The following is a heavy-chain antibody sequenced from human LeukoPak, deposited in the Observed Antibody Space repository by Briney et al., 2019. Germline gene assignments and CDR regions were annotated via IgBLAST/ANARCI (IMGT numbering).Heavy chain of an antibody. J-gene: IGHJ5*02. V-gene: IGHV1-69*13. CDR2: IIPIFGTA. CDR1: GGTFSSYA. CDR3: ARDRRYYYDSSGSIGSYSVNWFDP. D-gene: IGHD3-22*01. Sequence: GASVKVSCKASGGTFSSYAISWVRQAPGQGLEWMGGIIPIFGTANYAQKFQGRATITADESTSTAYMELSSLRSEDTAVYYCARDRRYYYDSSGSIGSYSVNWFDPWGQGTPVTVSS.